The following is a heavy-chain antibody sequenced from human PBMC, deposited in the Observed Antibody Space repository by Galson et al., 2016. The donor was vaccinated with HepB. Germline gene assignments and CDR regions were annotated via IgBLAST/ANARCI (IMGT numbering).Heavy chain of an antibody. Sequence: SLRLSCAASGFTFSTYGMHWVRQAPGKGLEWVAVIWYDGSNKYYADSVKGRFTISRDNSKNTLYLQMNSLRAEDTAVYYCARDGTITNWYFDLWGRGTLVTVSS. CDR1: GFTFSTYG. CDR3: ARDGTITNWYFDL. J-gene: IGHJ2*01. D-gene: IGHD1-1*01. V-gene: IGHV3-33*01. CDR2: IWYDGSNK.